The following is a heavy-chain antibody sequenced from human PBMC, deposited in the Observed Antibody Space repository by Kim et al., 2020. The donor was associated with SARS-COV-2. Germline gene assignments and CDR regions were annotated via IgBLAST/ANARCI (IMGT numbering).Heavy chain of an antibody. Sequence: SETLSLTCTVSGGSISSGGYYWSWIRQHPGKGLEWIGYIYYSGSTYYNPSLKSRVTISVDTSKNQFSLKLSSVTAADTAVYYCARDRGIAAAGTFWGYYYYGMDVWGQGTTVTVSS. V-gene: IGHV4-31*03. D-gene: IGHD6-13*01. CDR2: IYYSGST. CDR3: ARDRGIAAAGTFWGYYYYGMDV. CDR1: GGSISSGGYY. J-gene: IGHJ6*02.